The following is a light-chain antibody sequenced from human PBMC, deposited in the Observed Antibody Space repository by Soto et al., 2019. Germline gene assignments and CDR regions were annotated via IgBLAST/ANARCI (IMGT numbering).Light chain of an antibody. V-gene: IGKV3-20*01. Sequence: EIVLTQSPGTLSLSPGDRATLSCRASQSVSSRDFAWYQQKAAQAPRLLSYVASSRATGIPDRFSGSGSGTDYTLTISRLEPEDFAVYYCQQDGSSPLYTFGQGTKLEI. J-gene: IGKJ2*01. CDR2: VAS. CDR3: QQDGSSPLYT. CDR1: QSVSSRD.